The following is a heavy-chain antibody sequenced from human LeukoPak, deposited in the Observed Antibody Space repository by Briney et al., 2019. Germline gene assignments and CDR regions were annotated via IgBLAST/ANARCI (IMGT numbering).Heavy chain of an antibody. CDR3: ASLPGIAAAGTGWFDP. V-gene: IGHV4-61*01. D-gene: IGHD6-13*01. J-gene: IGHJ5*02. CDR2: IYYSGST. Sequence: SQTLSLTCTVSGGSVNSGSYYWTWIRQPPGKGLEWFGYIYYSGSTNYNPSLKSRVTISVDKSKNQFSLKLSSVTAADTAVYYCASLPGIAAAGTGWFDPWGQGTLVTVSS. CDR1: GGSVNSGSYY.